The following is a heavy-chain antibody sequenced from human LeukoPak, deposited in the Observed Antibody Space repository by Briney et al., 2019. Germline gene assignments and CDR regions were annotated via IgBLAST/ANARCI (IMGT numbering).Heavy chain of an antibody. V-gene: IGHV1-8*02. CDR3: ARDDSSGSGIDY. J-gene: IGHJ4*02. D-gene: IGHD3-22*01. CDR1: GYTFTIYG. Sequence: ASVKVSCKASGYTFTIYGINWVRQAPGQGLEWMGWMNPNSGNTGYAQKFQGRVTMTRNTSISTAYMELSSLRSEDTAVYYCARDDSSGSGIDYWGQGTLVTVSS. CDR2: MNPNSGNT.